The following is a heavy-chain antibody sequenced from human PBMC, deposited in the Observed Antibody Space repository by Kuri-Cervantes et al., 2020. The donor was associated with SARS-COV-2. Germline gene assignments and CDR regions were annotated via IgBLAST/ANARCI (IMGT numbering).Heavy chain of an antibody. CDR3: ARGIVVVVAAMGYFDY. CDR2: INGYNDNT. Sequence: ASVKVSCKASGYTFTNYGISWVRQAPGQGLEWMGRINGYNDNTKYAQKLQGRVTMTTDTSTSTAYMELRSLRSDDTAVYYCARGIVVVVAAMGYFDYWGQGTLVTVSS. V-gene: IGHV1-18*04. CDR1: GYTFTNYG. D-gene: IGHD2-15*01. J-gene: IGHJ4*02.